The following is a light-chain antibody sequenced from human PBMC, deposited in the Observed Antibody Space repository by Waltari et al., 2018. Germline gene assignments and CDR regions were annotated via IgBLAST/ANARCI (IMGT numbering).Light chain of an antibody. CDR2: AAS. Sequence: AIRITQSPSSLSASTGDRVTITCRASQGISSYLAWYQQKPGKAPKVLIYAASTLKSGVPSRFSGSGSGTDFTLTISSLQPEDVATYYCQKYNSAPQTFGQGTKVEIK. CDR3: QKYNSAPQT. J-gene: IGKJ1*01. V-gene: IGKV1-8*01. CDR1: QGISSY.